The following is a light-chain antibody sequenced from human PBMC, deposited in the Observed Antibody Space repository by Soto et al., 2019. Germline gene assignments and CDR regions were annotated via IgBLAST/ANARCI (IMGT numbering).Light chain of an antibody. Sequence: SYELTQPPSVSVAPGQTARLTCGGNNIGSKSVHWYQQKPGQAPVLVVYDDSDRPSGIPERFSGSNSGNTATLTVSGLQAEDEADYYCSSYAGSNNHYVFGTGTKLTVL. V-gene: IGLV3-21*02. J-gene: IGLJ1*01. CDR3: SSYAGSNNHYV. CDR2: DDS. CDR1: NIGSKS.